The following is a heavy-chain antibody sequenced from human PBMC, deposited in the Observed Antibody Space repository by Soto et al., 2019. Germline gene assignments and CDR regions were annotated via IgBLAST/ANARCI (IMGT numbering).Heavy chain of an antibody. CDR3: ARDGGFGDLKY. CDR1: GDTFSGYP. CDR2: IIPVFGTT. D-gene: IGHD3-10*01. Sequence: HVQLVQSGAELKKPGSSVKVSCKASGDTFSGYPINWVRQAPGEGLEWMGRIIPVFGTTNDAQSFEGRVTFTADESTNTAYLELRGLLSEATAVYYSARDGGFGDLKYWCPGTLVTVSS. J-gene: IGHJ4*02. V-gene: IGHV1-69*18.